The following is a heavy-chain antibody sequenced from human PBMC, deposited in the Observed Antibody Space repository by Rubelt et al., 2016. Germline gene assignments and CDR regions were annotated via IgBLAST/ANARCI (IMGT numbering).Heavy chain of an antibody. CDR3: ARDSGSYTDY. J-gene: IGHJ4*02. Sequence: QVQLQQWGAGLLKPSETLSLTCAVYGGSFSGYYWSWIRQPPGKGLEWIGEINHSGSTNYNPSLKSRVTISVDTSKNQFSLKLSSVTAADTAVYYCARDSGSYTDYWGQGTLVTVSS. V-gene: IGHV4-34*01. CDR1: GGSFSGYY. D-gene: IGHD1-26*01. CDR2: INHSGST.